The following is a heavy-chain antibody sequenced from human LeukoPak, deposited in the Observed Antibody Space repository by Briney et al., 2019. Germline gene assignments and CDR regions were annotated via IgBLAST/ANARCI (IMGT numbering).Heavy chain of an antibody. J-gene: IGHJ6*02. V-gene: IGHV1-69*13. CDR2: LTPIFGTT. CDR3: ARAYPNYDNLRGHYYYYGMDV. D-gene: IGHD3-9*01. CDR1: GGTFSSYA. Sequence: SVKVSCKASGGTFSSYAISWVRQAPGQGLEWMGGLTPIFGTTNYAQKFQGRVTITADESTSTAYMELSSLRSEDTAVYYCARAYPNYDNLRGHYYYYGMDVWGQGTTVTVSS.